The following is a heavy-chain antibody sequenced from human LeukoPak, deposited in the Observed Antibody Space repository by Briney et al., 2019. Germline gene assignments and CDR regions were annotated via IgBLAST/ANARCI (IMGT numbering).Heavy chain of an antibody. CDR3: ARLVSSRNYYYYMDV. CDR1: GGSISSYY. CDR2: TYTSGTT. Sequence: SETLSLTCTVSGGSISSYYWSWIRQPPGKGLEWIGYTYTSGTTNYNPSIKSRVTISVDTSKNQFSLKLSSVTAADTAVYYCARLVSSRNYYYYMDVWGKGTTVTVSS. D-gene: IGHD2-2*01. J-gene: IGHJ6*03. V-gene: IGHV4-4*09.